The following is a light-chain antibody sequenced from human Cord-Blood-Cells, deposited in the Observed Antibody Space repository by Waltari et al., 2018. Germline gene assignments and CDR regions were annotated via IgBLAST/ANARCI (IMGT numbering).Light chain of an antibody. CDR2: WAS. J-gene: IGKJ2*03. CDR3: QQYYSTLSYS. V-gene: IGKV4-1*01. CDR1: QSALYSSNNKNY. Sequence: DIVMTQSPDSLAVSLGERATINCKSSQSALYSSNNKNYLAWYQQKPGQPPKLLIYWASTRESGVPDRFSGSGSGTDFTLTISSLQAEDVAVYYCQQYYSTLSYSLGQGTKLEIK.